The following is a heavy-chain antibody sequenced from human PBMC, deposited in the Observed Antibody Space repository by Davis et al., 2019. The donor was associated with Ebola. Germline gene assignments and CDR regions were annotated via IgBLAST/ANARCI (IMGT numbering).Heavy chain of an antibody. V-gene: IGHV2-5*02. CDR3: AHRRRLRSRGYYYYGMDV. Sequence: SGPTLVKPTQTLTLTCTFSGFSLSTSGVGVGWIRQPPGKALEWLALIYWDDDKRYSPSLKSRLTITKDTSKNQVVLTMTNMDPVDTAAYYCAHRRRLRSRGYYYYGMDVWGQGTTVTVSS. CDR1: GFSLSTSGVG. J-gene: IGHJ6*02. CDR2: IYWDDDK. D-gene: IGHD4-17*01.